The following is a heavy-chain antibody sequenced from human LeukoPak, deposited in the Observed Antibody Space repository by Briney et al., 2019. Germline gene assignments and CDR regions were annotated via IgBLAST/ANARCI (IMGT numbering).Heavy chain of an antibody. Sequence: GGSLRLSCVASGFTFSSYWMSWLRQAPGKGLEWVANIKQDGSEKYYMDSVKGRFTISRDNAKNSLFLQMNSLRAEDTAVYYCARDPVGGSYYWGQGTLVTVSS. V-gene: IGHV3-7*01. CDR2: IKQDGSEK. CDR1: GFTFSSYW. D-gene: IGHD1-26*01. CDR3: ARDPVGGSYY. J-gene: IGHJ4*02.